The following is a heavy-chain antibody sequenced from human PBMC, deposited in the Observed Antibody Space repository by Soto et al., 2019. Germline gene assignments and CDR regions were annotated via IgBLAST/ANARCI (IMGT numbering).Heavy chain of an antibody. J-gene: IGHJ6*02. V-gene: IGHV4-38-2*01. D-gene: IGHD2-2*01. CDR1: GYSIGGGYN. Sequence: PSETLSLTCAVTGYSIGGGYNWGWVRQPPGRGLEWIGSMSHSGTTYYNPSLQSRVTISADTSKNHFSLTLTSVTAADTAVYFCGRVYCSTTSCFINGMDFWGQGTTVTVSS. CDR3: GRVYCSTTSCFINGMDF. CDR2: MSHSGTT.